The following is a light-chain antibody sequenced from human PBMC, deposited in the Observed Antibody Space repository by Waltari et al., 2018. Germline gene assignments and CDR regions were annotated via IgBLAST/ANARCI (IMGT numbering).Light chain of an antibody. V-gene: IGKV1-39*01. Sequence: DIQMTQSPSSLSASVGDRVTITCRASHNIINFLSWYQQKPGRAPRLLMYAASTLQSGVPSRCSGSGSGTDFTLTINSLQPEDIATYYCQQSYTNPPAFAAGTKVEIK. CDR2: AAS. CDR1: HNIINF. CDR3: QQSYTNPPA. J-gene: IGKJ4*01.